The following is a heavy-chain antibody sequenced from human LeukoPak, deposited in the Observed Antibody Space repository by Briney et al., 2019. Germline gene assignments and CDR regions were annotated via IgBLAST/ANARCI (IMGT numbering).Heavy chain of an antibody. J-gene: IGHJ4*02. Sequence: PGGSLRLSCAASGFTFSSYGMHWVRQAPGKGLEWVAFIRYDGSNKYYADSVKGRFTISRDNSKNTLYLQMNSLRAEDTAVYYCAKVSPKWELLRVDYWGQGTLVTVSS. V-gene: IGHV3-30*02. CDR1: GFTFSSYG. CDR3: AKVSPKWELLRVDY. CDR2: IRYDGSNK. D-gene: IGHD1-26*01.